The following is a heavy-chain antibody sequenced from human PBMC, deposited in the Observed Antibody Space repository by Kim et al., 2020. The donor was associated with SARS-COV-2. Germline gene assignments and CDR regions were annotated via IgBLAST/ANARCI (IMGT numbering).Heavy chain of an antibody. Sequence: YYADSVKGRFTISRDNSKNTLYLQMSSLRAEDTAVYYCVKDSYLSYGVGYWGQGTLVTVSS. CDR3: VKDSYLSYGVGY. D-gene: IGHD2-21*01. V-gene: IGHV3-64D*06. J-gene: IGHJ4*02.